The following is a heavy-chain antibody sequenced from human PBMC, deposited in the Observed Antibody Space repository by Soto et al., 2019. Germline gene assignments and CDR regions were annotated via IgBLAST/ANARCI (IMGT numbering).Heavy chain of an antibody. Sequence: PGGSLRLSCAASAFTFSSYAMSWVRQAPGKGLEWVSGISDSGGSTYYADSVKGRFTISRDNSKNTLYLQMNSLRAEDTAVYYCAKGTYYYGSSPYYFDYWGQGTLVTVSS. CDR3: AKGTYYYGSSPYYFDY. CDR2: ISDSGGST. V-gene: IGHV3-23*01. J-gene: IGHJ4*02. CDR1: AFTFSSYA. D-gene: IGHD3-10*01.